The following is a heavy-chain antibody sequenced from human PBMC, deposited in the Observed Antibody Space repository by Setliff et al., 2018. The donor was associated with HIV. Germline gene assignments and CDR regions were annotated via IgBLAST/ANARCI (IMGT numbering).Heavy chain of an antibody. CDR2: IYTSGST. J-gene: IGHJ4*02. CDR3: ARGARGSGSSNYYFDY. CDR1: GGSISSYY. D-gene: IGHD3-10*01. V-gene: IGHV4-4*09. Sequence: PSETLSLTCTVSGGSISSYYWSWIRQPPGEGLEWIGYIYTSGSTNYNPSLKSRVTISVDTSKNQFSLKLYSVTAADTAVYYCARGARGSGSSNYYFDYWGQGTLVTVSS.